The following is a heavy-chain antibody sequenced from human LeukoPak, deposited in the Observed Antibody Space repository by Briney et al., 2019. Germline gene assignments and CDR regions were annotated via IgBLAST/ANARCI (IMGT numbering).Heavy chain of an antibody. CDR3: ATYASSSWSLDYYYMDV. CDR2: IYHSGST. Sequence: SQTLSLTCTVSGGSISSGGYYWSWIRQPPGKGLEWIGYIYHSGSTYYNPSLKSRVTISVDRSKNQFSLKLSSVTAADTAVYYCATYASSSWSLDYYYMDVWGKGTTVTVSS. CDR1: GGSISSGGYY. V-gene: IGHV4-30-2*01. J-gene: IGHJ6*03. D-gene: IGHD6-13*01.